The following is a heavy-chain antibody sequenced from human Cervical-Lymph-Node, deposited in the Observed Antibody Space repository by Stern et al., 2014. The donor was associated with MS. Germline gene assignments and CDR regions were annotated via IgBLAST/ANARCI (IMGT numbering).Heavy chain of an antibody. V-gene: IGHV1-2*02. CDR3: ARGSGTAYDLRGDY. CDR1: GYIFTDYY. Sequence: VQLVQSGAEAKAPGASMKVSCRASGYIFTDYYLHWVRQAPGQGLEWLGWIKPNSGGTNYAQNFQGRVTMTRDTSISTAYMELRWLGYADTAVYYCARGSGTAYDLRGDYWGQGTLVTVSS. CDR2: IKPNSGGT. D-gene: IGHD3-3*01. J-gene: IGHJ4*01.